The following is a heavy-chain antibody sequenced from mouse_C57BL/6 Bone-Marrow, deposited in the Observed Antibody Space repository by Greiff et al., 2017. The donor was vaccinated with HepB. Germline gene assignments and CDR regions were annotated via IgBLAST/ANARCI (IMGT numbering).Heavy chain of an antibody. CDR1: GFNIKDDY. D-gene: IGHD1-1*01. Sequence: EVQLKESGAELVRPGASVKLSCTASGFNIKDDYMHWVKQRPEQGLEWIGWIDPENGDTEYASKFQGKATITADTSSNTAYLQLSSLTSEDTAVYYCTIITTVVAFDYWGQGTTLTVSS. CDR3: TIITTVVAFDY. CDR2: IDPENGDT. J-gene: IGHJ2*01. V-gene: IGHV14-4*01.